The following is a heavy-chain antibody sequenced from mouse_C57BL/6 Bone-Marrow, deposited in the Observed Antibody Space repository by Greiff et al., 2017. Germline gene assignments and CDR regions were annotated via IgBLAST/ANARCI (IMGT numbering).Heavy chain of an antibody. Sequence: QVQLQQSGAELVRPGSSVKLSCKASGYTFTSYWMDWVKQRPGQGLEWIGNIYPSDSETHYNQKFKDKATLTVDKSSSTAYMQLSSLTSEDSAVYYCARGIYYYGSYWYFDVWGTGTTVTVSS. D-gene: IGHD1-1*01. V-gene: IGHV1-61*01. CDR1: GYTFTSYW. CDR3: ARGIYYYGSYWYFDV. CDR2: IYPSDSET. J-gene: IGHJ1*03.